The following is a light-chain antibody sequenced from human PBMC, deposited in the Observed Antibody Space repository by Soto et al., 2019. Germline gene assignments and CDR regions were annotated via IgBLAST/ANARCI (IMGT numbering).Light chain of an antibody. V-gene: IGKV1-5*03. J-gene: IGKJ4*01. CDR2: KAS. CDR1: QSISSW. Sequence: DIQMTKSPSTLSASVGDRVTITCRASQSISSWLAWYQQKPGKAPKLLIYKASTLKSGVPSRFSGSGSGTEFTLTISSLQSEDFAVYYCQQYNNWPLTFGGGTKVDIK. CDR3: QQYNNWPLT.